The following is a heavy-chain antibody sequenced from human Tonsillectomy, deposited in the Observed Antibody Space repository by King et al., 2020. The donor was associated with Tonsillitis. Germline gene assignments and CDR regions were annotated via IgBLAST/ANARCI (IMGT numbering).Heavy chain of an antibody. CDR2: INQDGSEK. V-gene: IGHV3-7*01. J-gene: IGHJ2*01. CDR3: ARGGITMVRPNWNVDL. Sequence: VQLVESGGTLVKPGGSLRLSCAASAFTFSRYWMSWVRQATGKGLEWVPNINQDGSEKYYVDSVKGRFTISRDNAKNSLYLQMNSLRAEDTAVFYCARGGITMVRPNWNVDLWGRGTLVTVSS. CDR1: AFTFSRYW. D-gene: IGHD3-10*01.